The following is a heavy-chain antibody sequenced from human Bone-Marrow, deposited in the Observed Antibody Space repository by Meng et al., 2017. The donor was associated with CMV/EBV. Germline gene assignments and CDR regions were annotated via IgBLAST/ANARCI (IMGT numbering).Heavy chain of an antibody. Sequence: GGSLRLSCAASGSTFSTYHMHWVRQSPGKGMEWVAFIHYDGSDEYYADSVRGRFTITRDNSKSTLYLQMSSLRAEDTAVYYCASYGGNPGPGLAWGQGTLVTVSS. V-gene: IGHV3-30*02. CDR3: ASYGGNPGPGLA. D-gene: IGHD4-23*01. CDR1: GSTFSTYH. J-gene: IGHJ4*02. CDR2: IHYDGSDE.